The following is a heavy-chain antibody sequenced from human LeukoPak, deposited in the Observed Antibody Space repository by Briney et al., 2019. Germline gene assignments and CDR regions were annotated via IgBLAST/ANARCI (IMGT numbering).Heavy chain of an antibody. D-gene: IGHD2-8*01. CDR1: GFTFSNYN. J-gene: IGHJ4*02. CDR2: ITSSGTYI. V-gene: IGHV3-21*01. Sequence: GGSLRLSCAASGFTFSNYNMNWVRQAPGKTMEWVSSITSSGTYIFYADSVRGRFTISRDNAKNSLYLQMNSLRAEDTAVYYCARGNWCTNGVCYFDYWGQGTLVTVSS. CDR3: ARGNWCTNGVCYFDY.